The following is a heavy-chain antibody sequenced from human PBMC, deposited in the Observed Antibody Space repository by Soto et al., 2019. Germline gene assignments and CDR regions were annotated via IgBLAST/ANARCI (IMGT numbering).Heavy chain of an antibody. CDR2: ISSSSSYT. CDR1: GFTFSDYY. CDR3: AARYCSGGSGSSSPGY. Sequence: QVQLVESGGGLVKPGGSLRLSCAASGFTFSDYYMSWIRQAPGKGLEWVSYISSSSSYTNYADSVKGRFTISRDNAKNSLYVQMNSLRAEDTAVYYCAARYCSGGSGSSSPGYWGQGTLVTVSS. V-gene: IGHV3-11*05. J-gene: IGHJ4*02. D-gene: IGHD2-15*01.